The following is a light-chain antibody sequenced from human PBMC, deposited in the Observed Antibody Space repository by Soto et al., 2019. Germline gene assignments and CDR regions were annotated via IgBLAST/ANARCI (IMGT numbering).Light chain of an antibody. CDR2: KAS. J-gene: IGKJ1*01. V-gene: IGKV1-5*03. Sequence: DIQMTQSPSTLSASVGDRVTIACRASQSISVWLAWYQQKAGKAPNLLIYKASTLKSGVPSRFSGSGSGTEFTLTISSLHPDDFATYYCQQYNSYSPTFGQGTK. CDR3: QQYNSYSPT. CDR1: QSISVW.